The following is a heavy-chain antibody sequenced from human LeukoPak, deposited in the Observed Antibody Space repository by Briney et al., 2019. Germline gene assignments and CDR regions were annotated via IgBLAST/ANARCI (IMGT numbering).Heavy chain of an antibody. CDR3: ARGSTITAAPGAFDI. V-gene: IGHV3-53*01. CDR2: IFSGGTT. Sequence: GGSLRLSCAASGFTVSSNYMSWVRQAPGKGLEWVSVIFSGGTTYYADSVKVRFTISRDNSKNTLYFQMNSLRVEDTAVYYCARGSTITAAPGAFDIWGQGTVVTVSS. CDR1: GFTVSSNY. J-gene: IGHJ3*02. D-gene: IGHD6-25*01.